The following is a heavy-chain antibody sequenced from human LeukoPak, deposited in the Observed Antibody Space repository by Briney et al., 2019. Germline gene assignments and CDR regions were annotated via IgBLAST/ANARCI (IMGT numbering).Heavy chain of an antibody. CDR1: GGSISSYY. Sequence: RSSETLSLTCTVSGGSISSYYWNWIRQPPGKGLEWIGYIYYSGSTNYNPSLKSRVTISVDTSKNQFSLKLSSVTAADTAVYYCARGGWVPSFDFWGQGTLVTVSS. D-gene: IGHD6-19*01. J-gene: IGHJ4*02. V-gene: IGHV4-59*01. CDR3: ARGGWVPSFDF. CDR2: IYYSGST.